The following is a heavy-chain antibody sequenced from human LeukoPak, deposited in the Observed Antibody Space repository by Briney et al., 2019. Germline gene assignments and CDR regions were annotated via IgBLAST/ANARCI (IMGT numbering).Heavy chain of an antibody. Sequence: GGSLGLSCAASGFSLSSYGMHWVRQAPGKGLEGVAVIWYDGSKKYYADSVKGRFTISRDNSKNTLYLQMNSLRAEDTAVYYCAKQTGYYIVYNWFDPWGQGTLVTVSS. CDR2: IWYDGSKK. D-gene: IGHD3-9*01. CDR1: GFSLSSYG. CDR3: AKQTGYYIVYNWFDP. V-gene: IGHV3-33*06. J-gene: IGHJ5*02.